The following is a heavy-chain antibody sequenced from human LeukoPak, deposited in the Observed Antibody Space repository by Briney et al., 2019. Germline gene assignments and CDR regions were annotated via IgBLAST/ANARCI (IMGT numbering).Heavy chain of an antibody. D-gene: IGHD4-17*01. CDR2: FYVGGAT. V-gene: IGHV3-53*01. Sequence: GGSLRLSCAVSGFSVTNNYMSWVRQAPGKGLEWVSVFYVGGATYYADSVKGRFTISRDNSKNTLYLQMNTLRAEDTAVYYCAKGGGDYLIYYGMDVWGQGTTVTVSS. CDR3: AKGGGDYLIYYGMDV. CDR1: GFSVTNNY. J-gene: IGHJ6*02.